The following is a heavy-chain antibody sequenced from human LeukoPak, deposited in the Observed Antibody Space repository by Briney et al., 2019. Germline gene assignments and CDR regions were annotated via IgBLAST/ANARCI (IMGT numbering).Heavy chain of an antibody. Sequence: SETLSLTCTVSGGSISSYYWSWIRQPPGKGLEWIGYIYYSGSTNYNPSLKSRVNISVDTSKNQFSLKLSSVTAADTAVYYCARGYSYGYMDVWGKGTTVTVSS. CDR3: ARGYSYGYMDV. CDR1: GGSISSYY. D-gene: IGHD5-18*01. V-gene: IGHV4-59*01. CDR2: IYYSGST. J-gene: IGHJ6*03.